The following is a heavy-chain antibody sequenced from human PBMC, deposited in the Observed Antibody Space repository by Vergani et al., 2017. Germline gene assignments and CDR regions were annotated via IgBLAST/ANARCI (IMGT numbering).Heavy chain of an antibody. D-gene: IGHD2-15*01. V-gene: IGHV3-21*01. Sequence: EVQLVESGGGLVKPGGSLRLSCAASGFTFSSYSMNWVRQAPGKGLEWVSSIISSNSYIYYADSVKGRFTISRDNAKNSLYLQMNSLRAEDSAVCYCARDAIRYCSCFRCYSAYYFDYWGQGTLVTVSS. CDR3: ARDAIRYCSCFRCYSAYYFDY. CDR1: GFTFSSYS. J-gene: IGHJ4*02. CDR2: IISSNSYI.